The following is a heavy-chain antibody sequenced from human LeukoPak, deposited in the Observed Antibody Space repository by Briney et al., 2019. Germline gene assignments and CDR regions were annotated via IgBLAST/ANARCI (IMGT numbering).Heavy chain of an antibody. CDR1: EFSFSSSA. Sequence: GGSLRLSCATSEFSFSSSAMNWVRQAPGKGLEWVSFISSDGRNIFYSDSVRGRFTIARDNAKKSLSLQMNNLRVEDTAMYYCARDAGPYYHSPGYYFPWGQGTSVTVSS. CDR2: ISSDGRNI. V-gene: IGHV3-21*01. CDR3: ARDAGPYYHSPGYYFP. J-gene: IGHJ5*02. D-gene: IGHD3-22*01.